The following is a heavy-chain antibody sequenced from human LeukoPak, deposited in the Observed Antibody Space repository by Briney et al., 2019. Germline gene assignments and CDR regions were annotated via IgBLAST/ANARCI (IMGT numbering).Heavy chain of an antibody. CDR2: MNPNSGNT. J-gene: IGHJ6*02. Sequence: GASVKVSCKASGYTFTSYDINWVRQATGQGLEWMGWMNPNSGNTGYAQKFQGRVTMTRNTSISTAYMELSSLRSEDTAVYYCARVLRRMGASPGYYYYGMDVWGQGTTVTVSS. CDR1: GYTFTSYD. V-gene: IGHV1-8*01. CDR3: ARVLRRMGASPGYYYYGMDV. D-gene: IGHD1-26*01.